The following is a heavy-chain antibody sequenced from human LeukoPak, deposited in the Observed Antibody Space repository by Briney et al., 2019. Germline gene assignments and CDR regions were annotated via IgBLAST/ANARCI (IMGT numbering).Heavy chain of an antibody. CDR2: ISAGVGNT. J-gene: IGHJ3*02. CDR1: EFTFSSYA. Sequence: PGGSLRLSCAASEFTFSSYAMTWVRQAPGKGLEWVSGISAGVGNTYYADSVKGRFTIARDNSKNTLYLQMNSLRAEDTAVYYCAKDRLGVIISGAFDIWGQGTTVTVSS. V-gene: IGHV3-23*01. CDR3: AKDRLGVIISGAFDI. D-gene: IGHD3-3*01.